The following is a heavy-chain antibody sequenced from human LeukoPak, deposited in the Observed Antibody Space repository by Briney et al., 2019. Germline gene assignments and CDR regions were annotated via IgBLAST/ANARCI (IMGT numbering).Heavy chain of an antibody. CDR1: GGSVINTNW. D-gene: IGHD3-3*01. J-gene: IGHJ4*02. CDR2: VHLDGRT. CDR3: AREGGFYRPLDY. V-gene: IGHV4-4*02. Sequence: PSETLSLTCGVSGGSVINTNWWTWVRQPSGKGLEWIGEVHLDGRTNYNPSLKSRLTMSVDVSENQVSLKLTSVTAADTAVYYCAREGGFYRPLDYSGQGTLVTVSS.